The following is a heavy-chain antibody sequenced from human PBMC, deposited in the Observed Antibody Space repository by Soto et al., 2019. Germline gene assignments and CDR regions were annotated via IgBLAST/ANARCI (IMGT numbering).Heavy chain of an antibody. D-gene: IGHD5-12*01. CDR3: ARPNSGYGWGHFDY. J-gene: IGHJ4*02. CDR2: LIPLFGTA. Sequence: QVQLVQSGAEVKNPGSSVKVSCKASGGIFSSYAISWVRQAPGQGLEWMGGLIPLFGTANYAQKFQGRVTITADDSTSTAYMELRSLRSEDAAVYYCARPNSGYGWGHFDYWGQGTLVTVSS. V-gene: IGHV1-69*01. CDR1: GGIFSSYA.